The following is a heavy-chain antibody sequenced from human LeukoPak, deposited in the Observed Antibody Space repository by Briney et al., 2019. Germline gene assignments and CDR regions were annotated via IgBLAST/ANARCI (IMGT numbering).Heavy chain of an antibody. V-gene: IGHV5-51*01. CDR1: GYSFTSYW. D-gene: IGHD3-10*01. J-gene: IGHJ3*02. CDR2: IYPGDSDT. CDR3: ARRLITMVRGATPGTFDI. Sequence: PGESLKISCKGSGYSFTSYWIGWVRQMPGKGLEWMGIIYPGDSDTRYSPSFQGQVTISADKSISTAYLQWSSLKASDTAMYYCARRLITMVRGATPGTFDIWGQGTMVTVSS.